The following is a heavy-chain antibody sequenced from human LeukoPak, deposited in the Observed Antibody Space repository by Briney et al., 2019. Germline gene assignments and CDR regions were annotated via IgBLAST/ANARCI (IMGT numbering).Heavy chain of an antibody. CDR1: GYTFTGYY. V-gene: IGHV1-46*01. CDR2: INPSGGST. CDR3: ASSDSSGFNIDY. Sequence: ASVKVSCKASGYTFTGYYMHWVRQAPGQGLEWMGIINPSGGSTSYAQKLQGRVTMTRDTSTSTVYMELSSLRSEDTAVYYCASSDSSGFNIDYWGQGPLVTVSS. D-gene: IGHD3-22*01. J-gene: IGHJ4*02.